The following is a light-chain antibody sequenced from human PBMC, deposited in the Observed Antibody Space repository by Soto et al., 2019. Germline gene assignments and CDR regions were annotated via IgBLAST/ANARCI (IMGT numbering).Light chain of an antibody. J-gene: IGKJ5*01. Sequence: DIQMTQSPSTLSASVGDRVTITCRASQSINSWLAWYQQKPGKAPKLLIYKASTLESGVPSRFSGSGSGTDFTLTISSLQPDDFATYYCQQYNGYSTFGQGTRLEIK. V-gene: IGKV1-5*03. CDR3: QQYNGYST. CDR1: QSINSW. CDR2: KAS.